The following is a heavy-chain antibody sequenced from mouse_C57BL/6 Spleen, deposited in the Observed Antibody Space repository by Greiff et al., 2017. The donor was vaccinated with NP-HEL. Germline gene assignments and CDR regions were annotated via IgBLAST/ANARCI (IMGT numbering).Heavy chain of an antibody. CDR3: ARDSYYYGSSYRYAMDY. V-gene: IGHV5-6*01. CDR1: GFTFSSYG. CDR2: ISSGGSYT. D-gene: IGHD1-1*01. J-gene: IGHJ4*01. Sequence: EVQRVESGGDLVKPGGSLKLSCAASGFTFSSYGMSWVRQTPDKRLEWVATISSGGSYTYYPDSVKGRFTISRDNAKNTLYLQMSSLKSEDTAMYYCARDSYYYGSSYRYAMDYWGQGTSVTVSS.